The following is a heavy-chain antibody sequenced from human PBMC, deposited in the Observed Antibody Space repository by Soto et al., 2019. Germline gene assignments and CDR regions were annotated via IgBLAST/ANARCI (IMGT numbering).Heavy chain of an antibody. CDR2: IRSKAYGGTT. Sequence: PGGSLRLSCTASGFTFGDYAMSWVRQAPGKGLEWVGFIRSKAYGGTTEYAASVKGRFTISRDDSKSIAYLQMNSLKTEDTAVYYCTRMWELLLVGMDVWGQGTTVTVSS. J-gene: IGHJ6*02. CDR3: TRMWELLLVGMDV. D-gene: IGHD1-26*01. V-gene: IGHV3-49*04. CDR1: GFTFGDYA.